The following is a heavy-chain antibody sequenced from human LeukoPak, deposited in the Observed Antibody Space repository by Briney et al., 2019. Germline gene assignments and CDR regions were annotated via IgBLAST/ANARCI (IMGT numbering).Heavy chain of an antibody. V-gene: IGHV3-48*01. D-gene: IGHD6-19*01. CDR2: ISSSSSTI. J-gene: IGHJ3*02. CDR3: AKVFRIAVAIGAFDI. CDR1: GFTFSSYS. Sequence: PGGSLRLSCAASGFTFSSYSMNWVRQAPGKGREGVSYISSSSSTIYYADSVKGRFTISRDNAKNSLYLQMNSLRAEDTAVYYCAKVFRIAVAIGAFDIWGQGTMVTVSS.